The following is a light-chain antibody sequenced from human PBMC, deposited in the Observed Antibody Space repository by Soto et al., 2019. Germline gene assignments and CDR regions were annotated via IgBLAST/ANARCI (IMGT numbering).Light chain of an antibody. Sequence: DLQMTQSPSTLSASLGDRVTITCRASRSVSTSLAWYQKKPGKAPKLLIYDASSLQSGVQSRFSGSGSGTEFTLTIKSLQPDDFATYYCKQYDSYYTFGQGTKVDIK. CDR1: RSVSTS. CDR3: KQYDSYYT. CDR2: DAS. V-gene: IGKV1-5*01. J-gene: IGKJ2*01.